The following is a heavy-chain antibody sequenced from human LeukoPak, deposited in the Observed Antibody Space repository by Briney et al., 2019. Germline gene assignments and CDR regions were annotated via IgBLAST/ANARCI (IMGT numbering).Heavy chain of an antibody. CDR1: GFTFSSYG. V-gene: IGHV3-33*01. CDR2: IWYDGSNK. D-gene: IGHD6-19*01. J-gene: IGHJ6*02. CDR3: ATNGAVAGTFPYYYYYYGMDV. Sequence: GGSLRLSCAASGFTFSSYGMHWVRQAPGKGLEWVAVIWYDGSNKYYADSVKGRFTISRDNSKNTLYLQMNSLRAEDTAVYYCATNGAVAGTFPYYYYYYGMDVWGQGTTVTVSS.